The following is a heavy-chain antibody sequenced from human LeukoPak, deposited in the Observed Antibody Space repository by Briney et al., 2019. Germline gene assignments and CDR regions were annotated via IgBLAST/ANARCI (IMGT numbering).Heavy chain of an antibody. CDR1: GFTVSSNY. J-gene: IGHJ4*02. Sequence: GGSLRLSCAASGFTVSSNYMSWVRQAPGKGLEWVSVIYSGGSTYYADSVKGRFTISRDNSKNTLYLQMNSLRVEDTAVYYCARSRATWGNIDYWGQGALVIVSS. CDR2: IYSGGST. V-gene: IGHV3-66*01. D-gene: IGHD3-16*01. CDR3: ARSRATWGNIDY.